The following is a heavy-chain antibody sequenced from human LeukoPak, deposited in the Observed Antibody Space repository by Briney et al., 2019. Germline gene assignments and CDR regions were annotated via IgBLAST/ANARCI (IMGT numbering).Heavy chain of an antibody. D-gene: IGHD3-22*01. Sequence: KPSENPSPTWPVSGGSIKSYYWSWIRQPPGKGLEWIGVFYYSGSTNYNPSLKSRVTISVDPSKNQFSLKLSSVTAADTAVYYCATLQFPYYYDSSGYGWDAFDIWDQGGIVTVSS. CDR2: FYYSGST. CDR3: ATLQFPYYYDSSGYGWDAFDI. V-gene: IGHV4-59*01. J-gene: IGHJ3*02. CDR1: GGSIKSYY.